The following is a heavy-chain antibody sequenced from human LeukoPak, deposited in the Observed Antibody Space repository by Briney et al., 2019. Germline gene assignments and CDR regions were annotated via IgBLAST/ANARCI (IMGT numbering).Heavy chain of an antibody. J-gene: IGHJ4*02. CDR1: GFTFSSYN. CDR2: ISSSSSYI. D-gene: IGHD3-10*01. CDR3: ARGYSSGVEY. V-gene: IGHV3-21*01. Sequence: GGSLRLSCAASGFTFSSYNMNWVRQAPGKGLEWVSSISSSSSYIYYADSMKGRFTISRDNAKNSLYLQMNSLRAEDTAVYYCARGYSSGVEYWGQGTLVTASS.